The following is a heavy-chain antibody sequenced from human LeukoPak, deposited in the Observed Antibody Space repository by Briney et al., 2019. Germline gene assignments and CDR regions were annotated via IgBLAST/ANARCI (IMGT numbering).Heavy chain of an antibody. D-gene: IGHD6-13*01. J-gene: IGHJ6*03. CDR3: ARGRYSSSWFRNYYYYYYMDV. Sequence: AGGSLRLSCAASGFTFDDYAMHWVRQAPGKGLEWVSGISWNSGSIGYADSVKGRFTISRDNAKNSLYLQMNSLRAEDTAVYYCARGRYSSSWFRNYYYYYYMDVWGKGTTVTVSS. CDR1: GFTFDDYA. V-gene: IGHV3-9*01. CDR2: ISWNSGSI.